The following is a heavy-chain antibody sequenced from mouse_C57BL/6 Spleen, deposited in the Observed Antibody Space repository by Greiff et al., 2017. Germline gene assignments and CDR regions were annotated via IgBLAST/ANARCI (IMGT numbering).Heavy chain of an antibody. CDR1: GYTFTSYW. Sequence: QVQLQQPGAELVRPGTSVKLSCKASGYTFTSYWMHWVKQRPGQGLEWIGVIDPSDSYTNYNQKFKGKATLTEDTSSSTAYMQLSSLTSEDSAVYYYARKTTVVGFDYWGQGTTLTVSS. CDR3: ARKTTVVGFDY. J-gene: IGHJ2*01. V-gene: IGHV1-59*01. CDR2: IDPSDSYT. D-gene: IGHD1-1*01.